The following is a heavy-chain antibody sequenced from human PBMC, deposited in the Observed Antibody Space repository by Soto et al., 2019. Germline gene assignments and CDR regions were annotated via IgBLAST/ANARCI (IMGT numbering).Heavy chain of an antibody. CDR1: GWSFSGYY. D-gene: IGHD6-6*01. J-gene: IGHJ6*03. Sequence: SETLSLTCAVYGWSFSGYYWSWIRQPPGKGLEWNGEINHSGSTKYIPSLKSRVTISVDTSKNQFSLKLSSATAADTAVYYCARATKIAARPYYYYYYYMDVWGKGTTVTVSS. CDR3: ARATKIAARPYYYYYYYMDV. CDR2: INHSGST. V-gene: IGHV4-34*01.